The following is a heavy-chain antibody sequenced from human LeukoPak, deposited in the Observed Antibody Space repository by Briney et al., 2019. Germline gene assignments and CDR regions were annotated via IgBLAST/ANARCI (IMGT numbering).Heavy chain of an antibody. CDR2: ISYSGNT. J-gene: IGHJ4*02. CDR1: GGSISSGGYS. Sequence: SETLSLTCAVSGGSISSGGYSWSWIRQPPGTGLGWIGYISYSGNTYYNPSLKSRVTISVDTSKNQFSLKLSSVTAADTAVYYCARGREGLQDNFDYWGQGTLVTVSS. V-gene: IGHV4-30-4*07. CDR3: ARGREGLQDNFDY. D-gene: IGHD5-24*01.